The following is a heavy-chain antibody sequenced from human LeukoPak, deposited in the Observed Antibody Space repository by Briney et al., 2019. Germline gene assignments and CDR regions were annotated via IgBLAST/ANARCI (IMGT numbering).Heavy chain of an antibody. V-gene: IGHV7-4-1*02. CDR1: GYTLTSYA. CDR3: ARGKAKSKWLVGLRYYYYMDV. CDR2: INTNTGNP. D-gene: IGHD5-12*01. J-gene: IGHJ6*03. Sequence: ASVKVSCKASGYTLTSYAMNWVRQAPGQGLEWMGWINTNTGNPTYAQGFTGRFVLSLDTSVSTAYLQISSLKAEDTAVYYCARGKAKSKWLVGLRYYYYMDVWGKGTTVTVSS.